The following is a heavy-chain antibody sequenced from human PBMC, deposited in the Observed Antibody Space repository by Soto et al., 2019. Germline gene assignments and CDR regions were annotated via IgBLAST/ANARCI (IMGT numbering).Heavy chain of an antibody. Sequence: GGSLRLSCGGSGFTFANFGMGWVRQAPGKGLYWVSGISSSGRRTYYADSVKGRFTISRDNSKSTLYLQMDSLRADDTAVYYFAKVANSGLVIEYFDSWGQGSLVTVSS. CDR3: AKVANSGLVIEYFDS. J-gene: IGHJ4*02. V-gene: IGHV3-23*01. CDR1: GFTFANFG. CDR2: ISSSGRRT. D-gene: IGHD3-9*01.